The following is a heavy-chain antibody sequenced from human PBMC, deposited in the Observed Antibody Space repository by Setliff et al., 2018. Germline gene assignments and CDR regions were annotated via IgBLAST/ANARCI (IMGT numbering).Heavy chain of an antibody. CDR2: IYTDGST. D-gene: IGHD6-13*01. V-gene: IGHV3-66*01. CDR3: ARDSYSSSWPDY. Sequence: PGGSLRLSCAASGFTVSSKYMSWVRQAPGKGLEWVSVIYTDGSTYYADSVKGRFTISRDNSKNSLYLQMSSLRAEDTAVYYCARDSYSSSWPDYWGQGTRVTVSS. J-gene: IGHJ4*02. CDR1: GFTVSSKY.